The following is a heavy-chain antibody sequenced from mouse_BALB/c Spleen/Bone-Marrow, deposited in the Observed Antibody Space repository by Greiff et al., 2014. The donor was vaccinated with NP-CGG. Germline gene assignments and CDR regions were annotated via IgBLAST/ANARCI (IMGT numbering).Heavy chain of an antibody. CDR1: GYTFTSYY. J-gene: IGHJ4*01. V-gene: IGHV1S56*01. Sequence: QVQLQQSGPELVKPGASVRISCKASGYTFTSYYIHWVKQRPGQGLEWIGWIYPGDFNTKYNEKFKGKATLTADKSSSTAYMQLSSLTSEDSAVYFCARKSKRAYDSMNYWGPGTSVTVSS. CDR2: IYPGDFNT. CDR3: ARKSKRAYDSMNY. D-gene: IGHD2-4*01.